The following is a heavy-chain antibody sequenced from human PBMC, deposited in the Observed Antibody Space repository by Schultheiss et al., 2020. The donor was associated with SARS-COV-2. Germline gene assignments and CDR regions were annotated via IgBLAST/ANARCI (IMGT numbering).Heavy chain of an antibody. D-gene: IGHD3-10*01. CDR1: GFTFSTYD. J-gene: IGHJ5*01. CDR3: ARRFGTNGEWFDS. V-gene: IGHV3-23*01. CDR2: FRSSGLI. Sequence: GGSLRLSCAASGFTFSTYDMSWVRQAPGKGLEWVSTFRSSGLILYADSVMGRFTISRDNSKNTLSLQMNSLRVDDTALYYCARRFGTNGEWFDSWGPGTLVTVSS.